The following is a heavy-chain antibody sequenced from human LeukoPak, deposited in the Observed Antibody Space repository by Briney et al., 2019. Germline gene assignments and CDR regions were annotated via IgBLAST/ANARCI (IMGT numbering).Heavy chain of an antibody. CDR2: ISAYNGNT. Sequence: ASVKVSCKASGYTFTSYGISWVRQAPGQGLEWMGWISAYNGNTNYALKLQGRVTMTTDTSTSTAYMELRSLRSDDTAVYYCAKDWQLLSGTNFDYWGQGTLVTVSS. D-gene: IGHD1-26*01. CDR3: AKDWQLLSGTNFDY. V-gene: IGHV1-18*01. J-gene: IGHJ4*02. CDR1: GYTFTSYG.